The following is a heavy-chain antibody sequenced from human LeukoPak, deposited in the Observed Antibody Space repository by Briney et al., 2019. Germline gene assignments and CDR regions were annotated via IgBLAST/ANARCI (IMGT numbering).Heavy chain of an antibody. CDR3: AKGGKWDVTPFDY. D-gene: IGHD1-26*01. J-gene: IGHJ4*02. Sequence: LSGGSLRLSCAASGFTFSNYVMNWVRQAPGKGLEWVSAISGSGGNTYYADSVKGRFTISRDNSKNTLYLQVNSLRAEDTAVYYCAKGGKWDVTPFDYWGQGTLVTVSS. CDR2: ISGSGGNT. V-gene: IGHV3-23*01. CDR1: GFTFSNYV.